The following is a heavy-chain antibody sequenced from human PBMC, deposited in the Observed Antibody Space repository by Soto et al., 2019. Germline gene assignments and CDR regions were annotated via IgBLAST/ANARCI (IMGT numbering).Heavy chain of an antibody. CDR1: VFTCSNYA. J-gene: IGHJ1*01. D-gene: IGHD2-21*01. V-gene: IGHV3-23*01. Sequence: EVHLLESGGCLIQQGGSLRLSCAASVFTCSNYAMRWVRQAPGKWLEWVSTISGSGAAKYDADSANGRFTIYRDNTRNTLYLQMNSLRAEDTEVYYCEKWVEGHSIFLQDWGQGTLVTVYS. CDR3: EKWVEGHSIFLQD. CDR2: ISGSGAAK.